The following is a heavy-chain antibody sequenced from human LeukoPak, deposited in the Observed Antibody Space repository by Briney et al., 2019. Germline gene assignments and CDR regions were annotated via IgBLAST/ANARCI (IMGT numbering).Heavy chain of an antibody. CDR3: AKGGYCSHGICYKEDLPN. CDR1: GYTFTMYD. J-gene: IGHJ1*01. CDR2: MNPHSGNK. Sequence: ASVKVSCMASGYTFTMYDINWVRQAPGQGVEWMGWMNPHSGNKGFAQKFQGRVTISTNNSITTAYLEMTGLTFEDTAVYFCAKGGYCSHGICYKEDLPNWGPGTMVTVSS. D-gene: IGHD2-15*01. V-gene: IGHV1-8*01.